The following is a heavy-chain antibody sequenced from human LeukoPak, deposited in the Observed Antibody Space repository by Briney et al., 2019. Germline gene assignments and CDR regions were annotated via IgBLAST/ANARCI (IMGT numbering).Heavy chain of an antibody. Sequence: GGSLRLSCAASGFTFSTYGMHWVRQAPGKGLEWVAFIRYDGSNKYYADSVKGRFTISRDNAKNSLYLQMNSLRAEDTALYYCARDPPYCGGDCPLDDAFDIWGQGTMVTVSS. CDR3: ARDPPYCGGDCPLDDAFDI. CDR2: IRYDGSNK. V-gene: IGHV3-30*02. D-gene: IGHD2-21*02. CDR1: GFTFSTYG. J-gene: IGHJ3*02.